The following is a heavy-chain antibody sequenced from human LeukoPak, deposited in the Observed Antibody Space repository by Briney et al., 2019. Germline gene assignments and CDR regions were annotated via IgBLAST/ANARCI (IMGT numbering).Heavy chain of an antibody. Sequence: ASVKVSCKASGYTFTSYDINWMRQATGQGLEWMGWMNPNSGNTGYAQKFQGRVTITRNTSISTAYMELSGLRSEDTAVYYCARGDLTTVTPDYWGQGTLVTVSS. CDR1: GYTFTSYD. CDR2: MNPNSGNT. V-gene: IGHV1-8*03. CDR3: ARGDLTTVTPDY. J-gene: IGHJ4*02. D-gene: IGHD4-17*01.